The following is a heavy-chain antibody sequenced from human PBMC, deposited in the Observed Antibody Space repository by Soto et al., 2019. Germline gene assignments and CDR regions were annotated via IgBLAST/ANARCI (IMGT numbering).Heavy chain of an antibody. D-gene: IGHD3-10*01. CDR3: AKGGDYGSVHY. V-gene: IGHV3-74*01. CDR2: INGDGSST. J-gene: IGHJ4*02. CDR1: GFTFSSFR. Sequence: GGSLRLSCEASGFTFSSFRMYWVRRAPGKGLVWVSHINGDGSSTTYADSVKGRFTISRDNAKDTLYLQMSSLRAEDTAVYYCAKGGDYGSVHYWGQGTLVTVS.